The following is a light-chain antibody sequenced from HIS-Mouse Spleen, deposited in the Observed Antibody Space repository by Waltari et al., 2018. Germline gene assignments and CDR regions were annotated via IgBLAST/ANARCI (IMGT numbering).Light chain of an antibody. CDR1: QGISSY. J-gene: IGKJ2*01. CDR3: QQYYSYPYT. CDR2: AAS. Sequence: ALRMTQSPSSLSASTGDRVTITCRASQGISSYLAWYQQKPGKATKLLIYAASTLQSGVPSRFSGSGSGTDFTLTISCLQSEDFATYYCQQYYSYPYTFGQGTKLEIK. V-gene: IGKV1-8*01.